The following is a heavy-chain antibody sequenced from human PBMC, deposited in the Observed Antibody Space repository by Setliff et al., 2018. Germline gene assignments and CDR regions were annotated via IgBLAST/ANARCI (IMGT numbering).Heavy chain of an antibody. CDR2: ISNNGGST. D-gene: IGHD3-3*01. Sequence: GSLRPSCAASGFTFSSYAMSWVRQAPGKGLEYVSAISNNGGSTYYANSVKGRFTISRDNSKNTLYLQMGSLRAEDMAVYYCARGRIPTIFGVALNWFDPWGQGTLVTVSS. CDR1: GFTFSSYA. V-gene: IGHV3-64*01. CDR3: ARGRIPTIFGVALNWFDP. J-gene: IGHJ5*02.